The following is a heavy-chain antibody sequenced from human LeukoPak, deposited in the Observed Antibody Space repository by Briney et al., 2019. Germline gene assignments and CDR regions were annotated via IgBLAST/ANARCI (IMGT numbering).Heavy chain of an antibody. Sequence: GGSLRLSCAASGFTFSSYAMSWVRQAPGKGPEWVSAISGSGGSTYYADSVKGRFTISRDNSKNTLYLQMNSLRAEDTAVYYCAKGYSGSYGSDYYYGMDVWGQGTTVTVSS. CDR3: AKGYSGSYGSDYYYGMDV. CDR2: ISGSGGST. V-gene: IGHV3-23*01. CDR1: GFTFSSYA. D-gene: IGHD3-10*01. J-gene: IGHJ6*02.